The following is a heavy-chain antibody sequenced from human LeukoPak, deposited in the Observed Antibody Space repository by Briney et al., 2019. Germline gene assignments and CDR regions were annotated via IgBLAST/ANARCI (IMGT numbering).Heavy chain of an antibody. CDR2: INSDGSRT. V-gene: IGHV3-74*01. D-gene: IGHD5-24*01. J-gene: IGHJ4*02. Sequence: GGSLRLSCAASGFTFNSYWMHWVRQAPGKGLVWVSSINSDGSRTTYADSVKGRFTISRDNAKNTLYLQMNSLRAEDTAVYYCARVRIELATMLLDYWGQGTLVTASS. CDR1: GFTFNSYW. CDR3: ARVRIELATMLLDY.